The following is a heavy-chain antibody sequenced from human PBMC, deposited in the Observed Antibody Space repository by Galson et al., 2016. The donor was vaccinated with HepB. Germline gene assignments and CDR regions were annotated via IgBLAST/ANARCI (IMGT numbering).Heavy chain of an antibody. CDR2: IGTAGNT. CDR1: GFTFSIYD. J-gene: IGHJ6*04. CDR3: ARDGGYSGYDAYGLDV. V-gene: IGHV3-13*01. Sequence: SLRLSCAASGFTFSIYDMRWVRQAPGSGLEWVSVIGTAGNTYYAASVKGRFTISREDAKNSLFLQMNSLTVGDTAVYYCARDGGYSGYDAYGLDVWGKGTPVTVSS. D-gene: IGHD5-12*01.